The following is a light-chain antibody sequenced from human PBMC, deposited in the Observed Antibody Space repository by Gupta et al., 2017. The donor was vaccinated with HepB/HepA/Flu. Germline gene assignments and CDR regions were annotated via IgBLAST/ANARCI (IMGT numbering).Light chain of an antibody. CDR3: QQYKDWPPSS. Sequence: EIVMTQSPATLSVSPGERATLSCRASQSVSSTLAWYQHKPGQTPRLLIYGASTRSTGIPARFSGSGYGTEFTLTISSRQSEDSAVYYCQQYKDWPPSSFGQGTKLEIK. CDR2: GAS. V-gene: IGKV3-15*01. J-gene: IGKJ2*04. CDR1: QSVSST.